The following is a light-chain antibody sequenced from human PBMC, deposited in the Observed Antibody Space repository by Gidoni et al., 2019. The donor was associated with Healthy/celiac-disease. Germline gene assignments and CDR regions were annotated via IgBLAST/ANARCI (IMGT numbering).Light chain of an antibody. Sequence: EIVVTQSPATLSLSPGERATLSCRASQSVSSYLAWYQQKPGQAPRLLIYDASNRATGIPARFGGSVSGTDFTLTISSLEPEDFAVYYCQQRSNWPLTFGGGTKVEIK. V-gene: IGKV3-11*01. CDR2: DAS. CDR1: QSVSSY. CDR3: QQRSNWPLT. J-gene: IGKJ4*01.